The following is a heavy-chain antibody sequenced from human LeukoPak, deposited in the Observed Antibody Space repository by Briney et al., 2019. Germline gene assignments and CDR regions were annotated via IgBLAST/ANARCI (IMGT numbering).Heavy chain of an antibody. CDR1: GFTFSSYT. CDR3: ARDRLGVEMSTINRFDY. V-gene: IGHV3-21*01. CDR2: ISTGSSYI. D-gene: IGHD5-24*01. J-gene: IGHJ4*02. Sequence: PGGSLRLSCAASGFTFSSYTMNWDRQAPGKGLEWVSSISTGSSYIYYANSVKGRFTISRDNAKNSLYLQMSSLRAEDTAVYYCARDRLGVEMSTINRFDYWGQGTLVAVSS.